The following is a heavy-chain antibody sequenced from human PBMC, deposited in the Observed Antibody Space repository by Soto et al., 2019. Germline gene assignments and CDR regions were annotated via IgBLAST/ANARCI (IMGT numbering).Heavy chain of an antibody. CDR3: AAGDSSGYYGG. V-gene: IGHV1-58*01. D-gene: IGHD3-22*01. J-gene: IGHJ4*02. CDR1: GFIFTSSS. CDR2: ITVGTGNT. Sequence: ASVKVSCKASGFIFTSSSVQWARQARGQRLEWIGWITVGTGNTNYAQKFQERVTITRDMSTSTAYMELSNLRSEDTAICYCAAGDSSGYYGGWGQGTQVTVSS.